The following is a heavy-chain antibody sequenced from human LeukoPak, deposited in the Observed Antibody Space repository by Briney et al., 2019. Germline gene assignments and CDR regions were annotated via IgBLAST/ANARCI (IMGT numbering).Heavy chain of an antibody. CDR3: AKDPMVRGLTYDD. J-gene: IGHJ4*02. V-gene: IGHV3-23*01. D-gene: IGHD3-10*01. Sequence: GGSLRLACAASGFTFSRYGMSWVRQAPGKGLEWVSAMSGSGRSTYYADSVKGRFTISRDNSKNTLYLQMNSLRAEDTAVYYCAKDPMVRGLTYDDWGQGTLVTVSS. CDR1: GFTFSRYG. CDR2: MSGSGRST.